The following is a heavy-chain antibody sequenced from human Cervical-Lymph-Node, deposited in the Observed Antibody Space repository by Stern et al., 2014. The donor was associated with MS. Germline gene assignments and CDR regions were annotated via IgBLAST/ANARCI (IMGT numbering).Heavy chain of an antibody. CDR2: IYPGDSDI. V-gene: IGHV5-51*01. Sequence: EVQLVESGAEVKKPGESLKISCQASGYSFPNYWIGWVRQMPGKGLEWMGIIYPGDSDIRYSPSFQGQVAISTDKSSNTAYLQWSNLKASDTAIYYCARSIFLPNYYYYYGMDVWGQGTTVTVSS. CDR3: ARSIFLPNYYYYYGMDV. D-gene: IGHD3-3*01. CDR1: GYSFPNYW. J-gene: IGHJ6*02.